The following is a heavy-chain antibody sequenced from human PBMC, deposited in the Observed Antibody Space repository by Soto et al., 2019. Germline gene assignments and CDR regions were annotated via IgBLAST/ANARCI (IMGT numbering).Heavy chain of an antibody. V-gene: IGHV1-2*02. CDR1: GYTFTGYY. CDR2: MNPTSGGA. Sequence: ASLMIFCWASGYTFTGYYMNWVRRATGQGLEWMGVMNPTSGGANYAQNFQGRVTMSTDTSITTAYLERNSLKADDTAVYYCAAPRISDHYYNIDVWGQGTLVTVSS. J-gene: IGHJ4*01. CDR3: AAPRISDHYYNIDV. D-gene: IGHD3-10*01.